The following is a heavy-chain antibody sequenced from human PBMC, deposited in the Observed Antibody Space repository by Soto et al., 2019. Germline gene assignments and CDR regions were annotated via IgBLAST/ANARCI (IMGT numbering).Heavy chain of an antibody. V-gene: IGHV4-4*02. D-gene: IGHD6-19*01. CDR3: ERARIAVADTYDFDC. CDR1: GGSISSSNW. Sequence: SETLSLTCAVSGGSISSSNWWSWVRQPPGKGLEWIGEIYHGGNTEYNPSLKSRVTISVDKSKNQFSPKLTSVTAADTAMYFCERARIAVADTYDFDCWGQGTLVTVYS. J-gene: IGHJ4*02. CDR2: IYHGGNT.